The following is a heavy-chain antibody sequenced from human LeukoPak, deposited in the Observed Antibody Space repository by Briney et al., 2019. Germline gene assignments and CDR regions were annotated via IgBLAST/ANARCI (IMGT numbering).Heavy chain of an antibody. CDR1: GGSISSGSYY. Sequence: SETLSLTCTVSGGSISSGSYYWSWIRQPAGKGLEWIGRIYTSGSTNYNPSLKSRVTISVDTSKNQFSLKLSSVTAADTAVYYCARASSYYDSSGYSIAFDIWGQGTMVTVSS. CDR3: ARASSYYDSSGYSIAFDI. CDR2: IYTSGST. D-gene: IGHD3-22*01. J-gene: IGHJ3*02. V-gene: IGHV4-61*02.